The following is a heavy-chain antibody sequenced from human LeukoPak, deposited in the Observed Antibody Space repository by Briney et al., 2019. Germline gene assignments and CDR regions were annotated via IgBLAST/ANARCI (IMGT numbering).Heavy chain of an antibody. CDR2: VSGRGDST. CDR1: GFTFNNYA. V-gene: IGHV3-23*01. Sequence: PGGSLRLSCAASGFTFNNYAMTWVRQAPGKGLEWVSAVSGRGDSTYYADSVKGRFTISRDNSKNTLYLQMNSLRAEDTAVYHCAKAPPAATNFYYGMDVWGQGTTVTGPS. D-gene: IGHD2-15*01. CDR3: AKAPPAATNFYYGMDV. J-gene: IGHJ6*02.